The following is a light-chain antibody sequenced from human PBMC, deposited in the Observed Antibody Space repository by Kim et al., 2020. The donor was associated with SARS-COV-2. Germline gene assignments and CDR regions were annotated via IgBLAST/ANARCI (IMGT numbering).Light chain of an antibody. CDR1: QSVLYNANNKNY. Sequence: ATINCKSSQSVLYNANNKNYLAWYQQKPGQPPKLIIYWASTLESGVPDRFSGSGSGTDFTLTISSLQAEDVAVYYCQQYYTTPLTFGGGTKVDIK. J-gene: IGKJ4*01. CDR2: WAS. CDR3: QQYYTTPLT. V-gene: IGKV4-1*01.